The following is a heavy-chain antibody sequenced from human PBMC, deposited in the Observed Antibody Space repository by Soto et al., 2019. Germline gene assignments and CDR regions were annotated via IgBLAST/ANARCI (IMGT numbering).Heavy chain of an antibody. J-gene: IGHJ4*01. Sequence: GGSLRLSCAASGFTFSSYAVSWVRQAPGKGPEWISSISGSGSTIYYAESVKGRFTVSRDNAKNSLHLHMDSLRVEDTAVYYCARDQGPYDSSGYFDLWGRGTLVTVSS. D-gene: IGHD3-22*01. V-gene: IGHV3-48*04. CDR3: ARDQGPYDSSGYFDL. CDR2: ISGSGSTI. CDR1: GFTFSSYA.